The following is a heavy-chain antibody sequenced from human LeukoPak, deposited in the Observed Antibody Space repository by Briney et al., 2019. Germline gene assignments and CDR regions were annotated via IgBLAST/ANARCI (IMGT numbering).Heavy chain of an antibody. V-gene: IGHV4-59*01. D-gene: IGHD3-10*01. J-gene: IGHJ3*02. CDR2: IYYSGTT. CDR3: ARIRVDAFDI. Sequence: PSETLSLTCTVSNSSIISYYWGWIRQPPGKGLEWIGYIYYSGTTNYNPSLKSRVTMSVDTSKNQFSLKLSSVTAADTAVYYCARIRVDAFDIWGQGTMVTVSS. CDR1: NSSIISYY.